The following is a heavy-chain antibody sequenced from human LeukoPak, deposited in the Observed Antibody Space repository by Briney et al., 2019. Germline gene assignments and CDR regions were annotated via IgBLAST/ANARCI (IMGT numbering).Heavy chain of an antibody. D-gene: IGHD5-18*01. CDR2: ISYDGSNK. J-gene: IGHJ4*02. CDR1: GFTFSSYG. CDR3: AKGDPWDTAMAPDY. Sequence: GRSLRLSCAASGFTFSSYGMHWVRQAPGKGLEWVAVISYDGSNKYYADSVKGRFTISRDNSKNTLYLQMNSLRAEDTAVYYCAKGDPWDTAMAPDYWGQGTLVTVSS. V-gene: IGHV3-30*18.